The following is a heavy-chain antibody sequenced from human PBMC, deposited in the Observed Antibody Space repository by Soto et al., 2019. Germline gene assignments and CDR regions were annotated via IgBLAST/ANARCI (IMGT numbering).Heavy chain of an antibody. J-gene: IGHJ4*02. CDR1: GGSISRGTYH. CDR3: AREMNYYDTSGDSYFDY. V-gene: IGHV4-31*03. D-gene: IGHD3-22*01. CDR2: IYYSGST. Sequence: SEPLSLTCTVSGGSISRGTYHWPWIRQHPEKGLEWIGYIYYSGSTYYNPSLKSRVTISVDTSKNQFSLRLSSVTAADTAVYYCAREMNYYDTSGDSYFDYWGQGTLVTVSS.